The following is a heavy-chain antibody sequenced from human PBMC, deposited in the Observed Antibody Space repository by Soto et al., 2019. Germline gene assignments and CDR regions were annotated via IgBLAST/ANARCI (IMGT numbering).Heavy chain of an antibody. J-gene: IGHJ6*03. V-gene: IGHV1-69*04. D-gene: IGHD6-19*01. CDR2: IIPILGIA. CDR3: ARDWGDGSGWYEYYYYYYMDV. Sequence: SVKVSCKASGGTFSSYTISWVRQAPGQGLEWMGRIIPILGIANYAQKFQGRVTISADKSTSTAYMELSSLRSEDTAVYYCARDWGDGSGWYEYYYYYYMDVWGKGTTVTVSS. CDR1: GGTFSSYT.